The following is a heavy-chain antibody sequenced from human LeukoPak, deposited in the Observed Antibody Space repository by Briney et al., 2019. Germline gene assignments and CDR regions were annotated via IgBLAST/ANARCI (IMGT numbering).Heavy chain of an antibody. D-gene: IGHD6-6*01. CDR1: GGSISFSSYY. Sequence: SETLSLPYTVSGGSISFSSYYGGWIRQPPGKGLEWFGSIYYSGSTYYNPSLKSRLTISVHTSKNQFPLKLSSVTAADTAVHYCAREPPQSYRSSGDNWFDPWGQGTLVTVSS. V-gene: IGHV4-39*06. CDR3: AREPPQSYRSSGDNWFDP. J-gene: IGHJ5*02. CDR2: IYYSGST.